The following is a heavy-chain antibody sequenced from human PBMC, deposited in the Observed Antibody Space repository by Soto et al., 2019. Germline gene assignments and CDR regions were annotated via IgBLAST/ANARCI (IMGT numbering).Heavy chain of an antibody. CDR2: IISKADGGTT. Sequence: EVQLVESGGGLVKPGGSLRLSCAASGFTFHNAWMNWVRQAPGKGLEWVGRIISKADGGTTDYPAPVKDRFTISRDDSNNTLHLQMNRLKTEDTAVYYCTTEPDYSNYFEYWGQGTLVTVSS. CDR3: TTEPDYSNYFEY. J-gene: IGHJ4*02. CDR1: GFTFHNAW. V-gene: IGHV3-15*07. D-gene: IGHD4-4*01.